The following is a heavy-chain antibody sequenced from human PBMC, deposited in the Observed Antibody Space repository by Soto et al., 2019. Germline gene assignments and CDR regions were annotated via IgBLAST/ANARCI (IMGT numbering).Heavy chain of an antibody. V-gene: IGHV3-23*01. D-gene: IGHD3-10*01. CDR3: AKDRDSFYYYYYMDV. J-gene: IGHJ6*03. Sequence: GGSLRLSCAASGFTFSSYAMSWVRQAPGKGLEWASAISGSGGSTYYADSVKGRFTISRDNSKNTLYLQMNSLRAEDTAVYYCAKDRDSFYYYYYMDVWGKGTTVTVSS. CDR2: ISGSGGST. CDR1: GFTFSSYA.